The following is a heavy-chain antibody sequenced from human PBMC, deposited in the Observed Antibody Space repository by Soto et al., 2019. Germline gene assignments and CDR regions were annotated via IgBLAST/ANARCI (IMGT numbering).Heavy chain of an antibody. Sequence: SETLYLACTVSVGSISSYYWSWIRQPPGKGLEWIGYIYSSGSTNYSPSPKSRVTMSVDTSKNQFSLRLNSVTAADTAVYYCARGSGGSQHWGQGSLVTVSS. CDR2: IYSSGST. CDR3: ARGSGGSQH. CDR1: VGSISSYY. J-gene: IGHJ4*02. D-gene: IGHD1-26*01. V-gene: IGHV4-59*01.